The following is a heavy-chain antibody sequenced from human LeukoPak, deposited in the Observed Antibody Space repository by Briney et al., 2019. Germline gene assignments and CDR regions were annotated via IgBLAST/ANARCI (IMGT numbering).Heavy chain of an antibody. J-gene: IGHJ4*02. CDR3: ARGFFYPDY. CDR2: ISSSGSTI. CDR1: GFTFSSYE. V-gene: IGHV3-48*03. Sequence: GGCLRLSCAASGFTFSSYEMNWVRQAPGKGLEWVSYISSSGSTIYYADSVKGRFTISRDNAKNSLYLQMNSLRAEDTAVYYCARGFFYPDYWGQGTLVTVSS.